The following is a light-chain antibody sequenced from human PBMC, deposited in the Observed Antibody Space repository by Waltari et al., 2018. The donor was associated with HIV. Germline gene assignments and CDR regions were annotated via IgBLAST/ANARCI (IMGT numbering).Light chain of an antibody. CDR3: QQYNIWPPLT. V-gene: IGKV3-15*01. CDR1: QSVSRN. Sequence: DIVMMQSPGTLSVYPGERATLSCRASQSVSRNLAWYQQKPGQPPRLLIFGASTRATGIPARFSATGSGTEFTLTISSLQSEDFAVYYCQQYNIWPPLTFGGGTKVEMK. J-gene: IGKJ4*01. CDR2: GAS.